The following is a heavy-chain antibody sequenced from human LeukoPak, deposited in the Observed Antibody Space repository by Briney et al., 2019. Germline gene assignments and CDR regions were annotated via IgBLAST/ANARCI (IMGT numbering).Heavy chain of an antibody. J-gene: IGHJ3*02. V-gene: IGHV3-30*03. D-gene: IGHD5-18*01. CDR2: ISYDGSNK. CDR1: GFTFSSYG. Sequence: GRSLRLSCAASGFTFSSYGMHWVRQAPGKGLEWVAVISYDGSNKYYADSVKGRFTISRDNAKNSLYLQMNSLRAEDTAVYYCARDRYSYDPPHAFDIWGQGTVVTVSS. CDR3: ARDRYSYDPPHAFDI.